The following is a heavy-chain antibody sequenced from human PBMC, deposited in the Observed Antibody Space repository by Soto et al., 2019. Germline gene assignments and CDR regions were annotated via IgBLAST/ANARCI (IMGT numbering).Heavy chain of an antibody. Sequence: GGSLRLSCAASGFTFSSYAMHWVRQAPGKGLEWVAVISYDGSNKYYADSVKGRFTISRDNSKNTLYLQMNSLRAEDTAVYYCARDRGSGSSDFRYYGMDVWGQGTTVTVSS. D-gene: IGHD3-10*01. CDR1: GFTFSSYA. CDR3: ARDRGSGSSDFRYYGMDV. V-gene: IGHV3-30-3*01. J-gene: IGHJ6*02. CDR2: ISYDGSNK.